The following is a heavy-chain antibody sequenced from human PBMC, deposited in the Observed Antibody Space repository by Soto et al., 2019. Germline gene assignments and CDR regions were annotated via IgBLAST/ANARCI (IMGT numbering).Heavy chain of an antibody. D-gene: IGHD5-12*01. Sequence: EVQLLESGGGLVQPGGSLRLSCAASGFTFRNYAMTWVRQAPGKGLEWVSTIRGSGDSTYYADSVKGRITISRDNSKHTMYLQMNSLEAEDTAVYFCAKGGFTSYFDYWGQGILVTVSS. CDR1: GFTFRNYA. CDR2: IRGSGDST. J-gene: IGHJ4*02. V-gene: IGHV3-23*01. CDR3: AKGGFTSYFDY.